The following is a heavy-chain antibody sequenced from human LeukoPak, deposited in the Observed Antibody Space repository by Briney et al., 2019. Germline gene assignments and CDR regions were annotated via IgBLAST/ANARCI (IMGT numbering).Heavy chain of an antibody. J-gene: IGHJ3*02. CDR1: GGSISSISSNNYH. Sequence: SETLSLTCIVSGGSISSISSNNYHWGWIRQPPGKGLEWIGSIYHSGSTYYNPSLKSRVTISVDRSKNQFSLKLSSVAAADTAVYYCARGGEMGSDAFDIWGQGTMVTVSS. V-gene: IGHV4-39*07. CDR3: ARGGEMGSDAFDI. D-gene: IGHD3-16*01. CDR2: IYHSGST.